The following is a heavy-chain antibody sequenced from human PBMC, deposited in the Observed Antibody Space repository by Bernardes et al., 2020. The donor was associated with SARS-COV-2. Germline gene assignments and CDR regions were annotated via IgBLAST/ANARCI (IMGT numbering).Heavy chain of an antibody. CDR1: GFTFSSYA. J-gene: IGHJ6*04. V-gene: IGHV3-23*01. CDR3: AKRERVVVPSPYGLDV. D-gene: IGHD2-2*01. CDR2: IRGSSMTT. Sequence: GGSLRLSCAASGFTFSSYAMIWVRQAPGRWLEWVSGIRGSSMTTYYVDSVKGRFTISRDNSKSTLYLQMDSLRAEDTAVYYCAKRERVVVPSPYGLDVWGKGTTVTVSS.